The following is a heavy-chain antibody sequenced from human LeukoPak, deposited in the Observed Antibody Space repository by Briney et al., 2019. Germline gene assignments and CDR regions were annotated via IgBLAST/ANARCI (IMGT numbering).Heavy chain of an antibody. Sequence: GGSLRLSCAASGFTFSTYSMNWVRQAPGKGLEWVAVISYDGSNKYYADSVKGRFTISRDNSKNTLYLQMNSLRAEDTAVYYCAKGWEIGDGYNLIDYWGQGTLVTVAS. CDR1: GFTFSTYS. CDR2: ISYDGSNK. CDR3: AKGWEIGDGYNLIDY. V-gene: IGHV3-30*18. D-gene: IGHD5-24*01. J-gene: IGHJ4*02.